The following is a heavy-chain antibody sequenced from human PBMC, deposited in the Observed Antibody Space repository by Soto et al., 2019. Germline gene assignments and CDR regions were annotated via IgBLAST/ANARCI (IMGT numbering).Heavy chain of an antibody. Sequence: SETLSLTCAASGASISSDAYYWSWIRQHPGKGLEWIGYISYSGSTYYNPSLKSRVTISVDTSKNQFSLKLTSVTAADTAVYYCARYRFSDTWSKFDYWGQGTLVTVSS. V-gene: IGHV4-31*11. CDR1: GASISSDAYY. D-gene: IGHD3-16*02. CDR2: ISYSGST. J-gene: IGHJ4*02. CDR3: ARYRFSDTWSKFDY.